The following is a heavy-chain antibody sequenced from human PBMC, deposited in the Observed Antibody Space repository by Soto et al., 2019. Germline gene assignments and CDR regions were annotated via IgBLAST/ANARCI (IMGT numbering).Heavy chain of an antibody. CDR2: INRDGSST. CDR1: GFTFSSYW. Sequence: EVQLVESGGGLVQPGGSLRLSCAASGFTFSSYWMHWVRQAPGKGLVWVSRINRDGSSTNYADSVKGRFTISRDNAENTLYLQMNSLRAEDTAVYYCARGNYYDIRSFDYWGQGTLVTVSS. CDR3: ARGNYYDIRSFDY. V-gene: IGHV3-74*01. D-gene: IGHD3-22*01. J-gene: IGHJ4*02.